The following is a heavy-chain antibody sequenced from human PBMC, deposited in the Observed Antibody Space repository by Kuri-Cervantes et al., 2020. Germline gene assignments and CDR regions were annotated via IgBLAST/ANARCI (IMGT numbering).Heavy chain of an antibody. Sequence: GGSLRLSCAASGFTFSSYSMNWVRQAPGKGLEWVSGISWNSGSIGYADSVKGRFTISRDNAKNSLYLQMNSLRAEDTALYYCAKGGQYYYYYMDVWGKGTTVTSP. CDR3: AKGGQYYYYYMDV. CDR2: ISWNSGSI. CDR1: GFTFSSYS. V-gene: IGHV3-9*01. J-gene: IGHJ6*03.